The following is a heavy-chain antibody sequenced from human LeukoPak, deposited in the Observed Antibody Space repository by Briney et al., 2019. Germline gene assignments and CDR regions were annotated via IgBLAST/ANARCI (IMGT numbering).Heavy chain of an antibody. CDR3: VREYSSSWYGVY. Sequence: GSLRLSCAASGFTFSSYWMHWVRQAPGKGLVWVSRINSDGSSSTYADFVKGRLTISRDNAKNTLYLQMNSLRAEDTAVYYCVREYSSSWYGVYWGQGTLVTVSS. J-gene: IGHJ4*02. V-gene: IGHV3-74*01. CDR1: GFTFSSYW. D-gene: IGHD6-13*01. CDR2: INSDGSSS.